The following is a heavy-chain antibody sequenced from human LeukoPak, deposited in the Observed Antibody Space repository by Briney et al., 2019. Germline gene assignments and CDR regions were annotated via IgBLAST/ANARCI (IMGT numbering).Heavy chain of an antibody. V-gene: IGHV4-61*02. CDR1: GSSISSGSYY. Sequence: PSQTLSLTCTVSGSSISSGSYYWSWIRQPAGKGLEWIGRIYTSGSTNYNPSLKSRVTISVDTSKNQFSLKLSSVTAAHTAGYYCAPLFCGGDCYLVSSGQGTLVTVSS. CDR2: IYTSGST. J-gene: IGHJ5*02. CDR3: APLFCGGDCYLVS. D-gene: IGHD2-21*01.